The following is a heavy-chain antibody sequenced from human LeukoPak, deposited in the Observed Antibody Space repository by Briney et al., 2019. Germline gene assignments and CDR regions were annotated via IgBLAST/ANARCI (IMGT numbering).Heavy chain of an antibody. CDR3: ARASSDYYYMDV. CDR2: ISSSGSTI. Sequence: PGGSLRLSRAASGFTYSDYYMSWIRQAPGKGLEWVSYISSSGSTIYYADSVKGRFTISRDNAKNSLYLQMNSLRAEDTAVYYCARASSDYYYMDVWGKGTTVTVSS. J-gene: IGHJ6*03. V-gene: IGHV3-11*04. CDR1: GFTYSDYY.